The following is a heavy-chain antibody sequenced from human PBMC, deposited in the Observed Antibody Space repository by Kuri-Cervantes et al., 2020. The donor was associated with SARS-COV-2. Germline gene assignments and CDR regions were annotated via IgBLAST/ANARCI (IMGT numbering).Heavy chain of an antibody. CDR3: AREIEGFDI. D-gene: IGHD2-21*01. V-gene: IGHV3-21*01. CDR1: GFTFSSYS. Sequence: GESLKISCAAPGFTFSSYSMNWVRQAPGKGLEWVSYISTSSAYIYHGDSVKGRFIISRDNAKNSLYLQMTSLRAEDTAVYYCAREIEGFDIWGQGTMVTVSS. J-gene: IGHJ3*02. CDR2: ISTSSAYI.